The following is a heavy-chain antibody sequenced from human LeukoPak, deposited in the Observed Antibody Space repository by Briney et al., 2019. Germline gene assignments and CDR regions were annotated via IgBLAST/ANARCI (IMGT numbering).Heavy chain of an antibody. CDR2: INTNTGNP. CDR3: ARDESSITMVRGVHRGDY. V-gene: IGHV7-4-1*02. Sequence: ASVKVSCKASGYTSTSYAMNWVRQAPGQGLEWMGWINTNTGNPTYAQGFTGRFVFSLDTSVSTAYLQISSLKAEDTAVYYCARDESSITMVRGVHRGDYWGQGTLVTVSS. CDR1: GYTSTSYA. D-gene: IGHD3-10*01. J-gene: IGHJ4*02.